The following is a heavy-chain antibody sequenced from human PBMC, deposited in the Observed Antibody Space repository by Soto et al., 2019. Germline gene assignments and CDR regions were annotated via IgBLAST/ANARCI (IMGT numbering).Heavy chain of an antibody. V-gene: IGHV4-61*01. J-gene: IGHJ4*02. D-gene: IGHD5-18*01. CDR1: GGSVSSGSYY. CDR3: AREIQLWGREYYFDY. CDR2: IYYSGST. Sequence: PSETLSLTCTVSGGSVSSGSYYWSWIRQPPGKGLEWIGYIYYSGSTNYNPSLKSRVTISVDTSKNQFSLKLSSVTAADTAVYYCAREIQLWGREYYFDYWGQGTLVTVSS.